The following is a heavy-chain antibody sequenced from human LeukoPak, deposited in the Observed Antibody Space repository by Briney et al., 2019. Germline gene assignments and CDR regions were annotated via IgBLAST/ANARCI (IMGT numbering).Heavy chain of an antibody. CDR1: GFSFASYG. D-gene: IGHD3-9*01. CDR3: ARDTLNGQFVISLDY. CDR2: ITSDGHVE. J-gene: IGHJ4*02. V-gene: IGHV3-48*03. Sequence: PGGSLRLSCAASGFSFASYGMNWVRQAPGKGVEWVSHITSDGHVETYVDSVRGRFTMSRDNAKDLLFLQMNGLRAEDTAVYYCARDTLNGQFVISLDYWGQGALVTVSS.